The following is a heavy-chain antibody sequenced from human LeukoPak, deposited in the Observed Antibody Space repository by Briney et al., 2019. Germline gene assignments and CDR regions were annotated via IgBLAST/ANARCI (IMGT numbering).Heavy chain of an antibody. CDR3: AKDPGLQDRF. CDR1: GFTFDDYG. D-gene: IGHD4-11*01. V-gene: IGHV3-30*02. CDR2: IRYDGSNK. Sequence: PGGSLRLSCAASGFTFDDYGMHWVRQAPGKGLEWVAFIRYDGSNKYYADSVKGRFTISRDNSKNTLYLQMNSLRAEDTAVYYCAKDPGLQDRFWGQGTLVTVSS. J-gene: IGHJ4*02.